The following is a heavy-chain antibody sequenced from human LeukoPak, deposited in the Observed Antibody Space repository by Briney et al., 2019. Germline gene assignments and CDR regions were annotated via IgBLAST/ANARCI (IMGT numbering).Heavy chain of an antibody. CDR2: IYYSGST. J-gene: IGHJ4*02. CDR1: GGSISSYY. CDR3: ARDRAYGRYYFDY. V-gene: IGHV4-59*01. Sequence: LETLSLTCTVSGGSISSYYWSWIRQPPGKGLEWIGYIYYSGSTNYNPSLKSRVTISVDTSKNQFSLKLSSVTAADTAVYYCARDRAYGRYYFDYWGQGTLVTVSS. D-gene: IGHD2-8*01.